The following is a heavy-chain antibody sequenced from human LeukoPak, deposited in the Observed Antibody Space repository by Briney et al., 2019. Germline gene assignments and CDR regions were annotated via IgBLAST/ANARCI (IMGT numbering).Heavy chain of an antibody. V-gene: IGHV3-9*03. CDR1: GFTFDDYA. CDR2: ISWNSGSI. Sequence: GGSLRLSYAASGFTFDDYAMHWVRHAPGKGLEWVSGISWNSGSIGYADSVKGRFTISRDNTKNSLYLQMNSLRAEDMALYYCAKGGSPHYYYYMDVWGKGTTVTVSS. D-gene: IGHD2-15*01. CDR3: AKGGSPHYYYYMDV. J-gene: IGHJ6*03.